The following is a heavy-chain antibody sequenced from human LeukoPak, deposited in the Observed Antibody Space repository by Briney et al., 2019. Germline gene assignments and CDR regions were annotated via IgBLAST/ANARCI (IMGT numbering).Heavy chain of an antibody. CDR1: GFTFSSYS. CDR2: ISSSSSYI. D-gene: IGHD3-10*01. CDR3: ARAGITMVRGVEDY. J-gene: IGHJ4*02. V-gene: IGHV3-21*01. Sequence: GGSLGLSCAASGFTFSSYSMNWVRQAPGKGLEWVSSISSSSSYIYYADSVKGRFTISRDNAKNSLYLQMNSLRAEDTAVYYCARAGITMVRGVEDYWGQGTLVTVSS.